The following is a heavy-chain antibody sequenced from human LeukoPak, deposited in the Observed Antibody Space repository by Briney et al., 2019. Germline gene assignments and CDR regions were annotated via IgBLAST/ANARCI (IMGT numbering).Heavy chain of an antibody. CDR1: GGSISSYY. CDR3: ARRYYYDSSGYYYFDY. J-gene: IGHJ4*02. Sequence: KPSETLSLTCTVSGGSISSYYWSWIRQPPGKGLEWIRYIYYDGSTNYNPSLKSRVSISVDTSKNQFSLKLSSVTAADTAVYYCARRYYYDSSGYYYFDYWGQGTLVTVSS. V-gene: IGHV4-59*12. CDR2: IYYDGST. D-gene: IGHD3-22*01.